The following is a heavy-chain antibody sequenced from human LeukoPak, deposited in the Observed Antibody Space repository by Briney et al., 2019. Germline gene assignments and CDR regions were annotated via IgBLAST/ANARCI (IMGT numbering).Heavy chain of an antibody. J-gene: IGHJ6*02. Sequence: GGSLRLSCAASGFTFSSYAMHWVRQAPGKRLEWVAVISYDGSNKYYADSVKGRFTISRDNSKNTLYLQMNSLRAEDTAVYYCARASAMERYYNYYYYYGMDVWGQGTTVTVSS. D-gene: IGHD1-1*01. V-gene: IGHV3-30-3*01. CDR1: GFTFSSYA. CDR2: ISYDGSNK. CDR3: ARASAMERYYNYYYYYGMDV.